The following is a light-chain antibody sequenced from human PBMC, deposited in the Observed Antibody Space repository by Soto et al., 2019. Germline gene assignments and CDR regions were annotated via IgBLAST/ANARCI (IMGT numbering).Light chain of an antibody. CDR2: EVN. CDR3: STFAVSPVI. Sequence: QSALTQPPSASGSAGHSVTIPCTGTGIDDYDYNFVSWYQHHPGKVPKLIIFEVNKRPSGVPDRFSGSKSGTTASLTVSGLQADDEADYYCSTFAVSPVIFGGGTKLTV. CDR1: GIDDYDYNF. J-gene: IGLJ2*01. V-gene: IGLV2-8*01.